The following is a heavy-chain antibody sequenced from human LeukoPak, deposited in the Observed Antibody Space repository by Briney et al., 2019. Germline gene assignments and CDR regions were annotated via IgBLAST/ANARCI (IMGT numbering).Heavy chain of an antibody. J-gene: IGHJ4*02. CDR3: AKNLNPFDS. CDR1: KFTFSSYA. CDR2: ISSSGGST. V-gene: IGHV3-23*01. Sequence: GGSLRLSCAASKFTFSSYAMSWVRQAPGKGLEWVSGISSSGGSTYYADSVKGRFTISRDNSKSTLFLQMNSLRAEDMAVYYCAKNLNPFDSWGQGILVTVSS.